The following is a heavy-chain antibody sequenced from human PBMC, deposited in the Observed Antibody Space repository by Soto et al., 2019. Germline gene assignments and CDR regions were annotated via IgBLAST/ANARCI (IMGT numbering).Heavy chain of an antibody. Sequence: QVQLVQSGAEVKKPGSSVKVSCKASGGTFSSYAISWVRQAPGQGLEWMGGIIPIFGTANYAQKFQGRVTITEDESTSTAYLELSSLRSEDTAVYYCARSAVGVYGDYVGYFDLWGRGTLVTVSS. CDR2: IIPIFGTA. V-gene: IGHV1-69*12. D-gene: IGHD4-17*01. CDR3: ARSAVGVYGDYVGYFDL. J-gene: IGHJ2*01. CDR1: GGTFSSYA.